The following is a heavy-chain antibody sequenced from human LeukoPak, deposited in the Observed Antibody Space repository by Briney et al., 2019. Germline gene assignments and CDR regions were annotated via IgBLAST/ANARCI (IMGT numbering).Heavy chain of an antibody. Sequence: ASVKVSCKASGYTFTGYYMHWVRQAPGQGLEWMGRINPNSGGTNYAQKFQGRVTMTRDTSISTAYMELSRLRSDDTAVYYCARTLPRLLGDGYSPWGQGTLVTVSS. D-gene: IGHD2-21*02. J-gene: IGHJ5*02. CDR1: GYTFTGYY. V-gene: IGHV1-2*06. CDR3: ARTLPRLLGDGYSP. CDR2: INPNSGGT.